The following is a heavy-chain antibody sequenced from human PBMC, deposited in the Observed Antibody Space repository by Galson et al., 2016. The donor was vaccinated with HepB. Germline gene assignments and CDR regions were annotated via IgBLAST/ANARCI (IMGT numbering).Heavy chain of an antibody. CDR3: ARHPLWSGDLLTTGGVDV. D-gene: IGHD3-10*01. CDR2: IDPSDSYT. CDR1: GYTFTNYW. J-gene: IGHJ6*02. V-gene: IGHV5-10-1*01. Sequence: QSGAEVKKPGESLRISCKGSGYTFTNYWISWVRQMPENGLEWMGRIDPSDSYTNYSPSFQGHVTISTDKSISTAYLQWSSLKASDTAMYYCARHPLWSGDLLTTGGVDVWGQGTTVTVSS.